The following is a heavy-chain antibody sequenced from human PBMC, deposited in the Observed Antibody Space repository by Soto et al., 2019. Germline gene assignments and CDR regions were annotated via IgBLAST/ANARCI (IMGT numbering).Heavy chain of an antibody. Sequence: QITLKESGPTLVKPTQTLTLTCTFSGFSLSTSGVGVGWIRQPPGKALEWLALIYWDDDKRYSPSLKSRLTITKHTSKNQVVLTMTHMDPVDTATYYCAYSRYTGSGVDYWGQGTLVTVSS. CDR3: AYSRYTGSGVDY. D-gene: IGHD3-10*01. J-gene: IGHJ4*02. CDR2: IYWDDDK. CDR1: GFSLSTSGVG. V-gene: IGHV2-5*02.